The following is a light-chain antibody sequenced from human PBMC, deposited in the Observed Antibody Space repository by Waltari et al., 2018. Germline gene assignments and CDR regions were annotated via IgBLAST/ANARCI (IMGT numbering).Light chain of an antibody. CDR1: QTVRSF. Sequence: GRASQTVRSFLAWYQQKPGRAPRLLIFDASSRAPGIPAKFRGSGSGTDFTLTVSNLEPEDFAVYYCLQRSNWPYTFGQGTRVEIK. CDR3: LQRSNWPYT. CDR2: DAS. V-gene: IGKV3-11*01. J-gene: IGKJ2*01.